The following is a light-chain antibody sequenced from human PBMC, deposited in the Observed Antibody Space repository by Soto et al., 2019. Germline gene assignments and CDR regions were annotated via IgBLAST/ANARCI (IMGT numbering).Light chain of an antibody. V-gene: IGKV3-15*01. CDR3: QQYYSTPPLT. Sequence: EIVMTQSPATLSVSPGERATLSCRASQSVTTNLAWYQQKPGQAPRLLIYAASTRATGIPARFSGSGSGTELTLTISSLQSEDFAVYYCQQYYSTPPLTFGGGTKVEIK. CDR2: AAS. J-gene: IGKJ4*01. CDR1: QSVTTN.